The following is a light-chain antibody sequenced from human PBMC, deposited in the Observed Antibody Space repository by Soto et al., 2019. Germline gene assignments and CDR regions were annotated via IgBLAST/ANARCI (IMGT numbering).Light chain of an antibody. CDR1: SSDVGGYNY. Sequence: QSVLTQPHSVSGAPLQSLTLSCTRTSSDVGGYNYVSWYQQHPGKVPKLMIYDVTKRPSGVPDRFSGSKSGNTASLTISGLQAEDEADYYCCSHAGSYTYVFGTGTKVTVL. J-gene: IGLJ1*01. CDR3: CSHAGSYTYV. CDR2: DVT. V-gene: IGLV2-11*01.